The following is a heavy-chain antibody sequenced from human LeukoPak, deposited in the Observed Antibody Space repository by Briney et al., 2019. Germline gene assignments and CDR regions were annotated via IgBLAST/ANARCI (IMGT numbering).Heavy chain of an antibody. CDR3: ARVDYESDAFDI. J-gene: IGHJ3*02. D-gene: IGHD4-17*01. V-gene: IGHV3-21*01. Sequence: PGGSLRLSCAASGFTFSSYSMNWVRQAPGKGLEWVSSISSSSSYIYYADSVKGRFTISRDNAKNSLRLQMNSLRAEDTAVYYCARVDYESDAFDIWGQGTMVTVSS. CDR1: GFTFSSYS. CDR2: ISSSSSYI.